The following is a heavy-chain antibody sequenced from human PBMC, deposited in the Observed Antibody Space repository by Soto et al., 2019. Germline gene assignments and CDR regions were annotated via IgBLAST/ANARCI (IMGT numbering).Heavy chain of an antibody. CDR3: ATWPYCSSTSCSPRTKNWFDP. V-gene: IGHV1-24*01. Sequence: ASVKVSCKVSGYTLTELSMHWVRQAPGKGLGWMGGFDPEDGETIYAQKFQGRVTMTEDTSTDTAYMELSSLRSEDTAVYYCATWPYCSSTSCSPRTKNWFDPWGQGTLVTVSS. D-gene: IGHD2-2*01. CDR2: FDPEDGET. CDR1: GYTLTELS. J-gene: IGHJ5*02.